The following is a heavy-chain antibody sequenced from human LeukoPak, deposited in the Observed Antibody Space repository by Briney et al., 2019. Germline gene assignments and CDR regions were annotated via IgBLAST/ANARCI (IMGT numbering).Heavy chain of an antibody. CDR1: GYSFTSYW. D-gene: IGHD3-10*01. CDR2: IYPGDSDT. Sequence: GESLKISCKGSGYSFTSYWNGWVRQMPGKGLEWMGIIYPGDSDTRYSPSFQGQVTISADKSISTAYLQWSSLKASDTAMYYCARTITMVRGVFDYWGQGTLVTVSS. J-gene: IGHJ4*02. V-gene: IGHV5-51*01. CDR3: ARTITMVRGVFDY.